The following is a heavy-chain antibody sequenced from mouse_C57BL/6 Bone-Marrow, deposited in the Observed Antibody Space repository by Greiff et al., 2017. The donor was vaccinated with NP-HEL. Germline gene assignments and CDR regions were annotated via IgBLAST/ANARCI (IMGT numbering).Heavy chain of an antibody. CDR3: ARTFYYYGSLYWYFDV. Sequence: EVKLVESGGGLVKPGGSLKLSCAASGFTFSSYAMSWVRQTPEKRLEWVATISDGGSYTYYPDNVKGRFTISRYNAKNNLYLQMSHLKSEDTAMYYCARTFYYYGSLYWYFDVWGTGTTVTVSS. D-gene: IGHD1-1*01. CDR1: GFTFSSYA. J-gene: IGHJ1*03. V-gene: IGHV5-4*03. CDR2: ISDGGSYT.